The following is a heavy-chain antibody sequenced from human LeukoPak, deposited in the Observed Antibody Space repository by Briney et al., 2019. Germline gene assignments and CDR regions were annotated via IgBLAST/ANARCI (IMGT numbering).Heavy chain of an antibody. Sequence: GGSLRLSCAASGLTFSSYGMHWVRQAPGKGLEWVAVISYDGSNKYYADSVKGRFTISRDNSKNTLYLQMNSLRAEDTAVYYCAQEESGPFFDYWGQGTLVTVSS. J-gene: IGHJ4*02. CDR3: AQEESGPFFDY. CDR2: ISYDGSNK. D-gene: IGHD3-3*01. V-gene: IGHV3-30*18. CDR1: GLTFSSYG.